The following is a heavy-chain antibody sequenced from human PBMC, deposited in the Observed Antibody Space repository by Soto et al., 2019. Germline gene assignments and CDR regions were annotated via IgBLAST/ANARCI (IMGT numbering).Heavy chain of an antibody. CDR3: AEGWNDF. CDR2: IRSKGDGGAR. D-gene: IGHD1-1*01. Sequence: EVQMVQSGGGLVKPGGSLRLSCVTSGFMFSSAWMNWVRQAPGKGLEWVARIRSKGDGGARDNAAPVKGRFTISSDDSKNTMQLQMNSLGAEDTAVYYCAEGWNDFWGQGTVVTVSS. J-gene: IGHJ4*02. CDR1: GFMFSSAW. V-gene: IGHV3-15*01.